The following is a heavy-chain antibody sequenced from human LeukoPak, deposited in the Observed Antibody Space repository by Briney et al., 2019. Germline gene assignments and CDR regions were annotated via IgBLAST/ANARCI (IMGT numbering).Heavy chain of an antibody. J-gene: IGHJ5*02. CDR2: IIPIFGSS. CDR1: GGTFNNYA. V-gene: IGHV1-69*13. CDR3: ARVTHTELSTWFDP. D-gene: IGHD5-18*01. Sequence: SVKVSCKASGGTFNNYAINWVRQAPGQGLEWMGGIIPIFGSSDYAQKFQGRVTITADESTTTAYMELSSLRSEDTAVYYCARVTHTELSTWFDPWGQGTLVTVSS.